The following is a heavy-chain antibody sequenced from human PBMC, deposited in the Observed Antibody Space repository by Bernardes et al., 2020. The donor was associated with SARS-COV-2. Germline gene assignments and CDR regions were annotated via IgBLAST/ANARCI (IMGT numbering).Heavy chain of an antibody. J-gene: IGHJ4*02. CDR2: VYHIGTT. Sequence: SETLSLTCTVSGGSITSSYWSWIRQPPGKGLEWIGYVYHIGTTSYNPSLKSQVTISRCTSNTQFSLKLKSVTAADTALYYCARDPGLFFTGSFDSWGPGTLVTVSS. CDR3: ARDPGLFFTGSFDS. V-gene: IGHV4-59*01. CDR1: GGSITSSY.